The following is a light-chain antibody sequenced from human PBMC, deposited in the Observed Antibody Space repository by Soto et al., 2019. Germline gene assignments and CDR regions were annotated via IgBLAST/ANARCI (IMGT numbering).Light chain of an antibody. CDR3: QQFGATPLST. Sequence: EVVLTQSLGTLSVTPRGRASLSCRAIQSVNSNYLAWYPQKPGQAPRLLINETPTRATCIPYRFSARGSGTDFTLPISRMEHEDFAVYYCQQFGATPLSTFGQGTKVAIK. CDR1: QSVNSNY. V-gene: IGKV3-20*01. CDR2: ETP. J-gene: IGKJ1*01.